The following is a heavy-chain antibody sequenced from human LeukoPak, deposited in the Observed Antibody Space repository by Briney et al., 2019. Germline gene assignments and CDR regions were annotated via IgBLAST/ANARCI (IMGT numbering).Heavy chain of an antibody. CDR3: AKDFRIGYSAHFDY. CDR1: GFTFNNYA. J-gene: IGHJ4*02. D-gene: IGHD2-21*01. V-gene: IGHV3-23*01. CDR2: IMIGGDGK. Sequence: GGSLRLSCAGSGFTFNNYAMSWVRRAPRKGLEWVSTIMIGGDGKHYADSVKGRFTISRDNSKNTLYLQMDSLRGEDTAVYYCAKDFRIGYSAHFDYWGQGALVTVSS.